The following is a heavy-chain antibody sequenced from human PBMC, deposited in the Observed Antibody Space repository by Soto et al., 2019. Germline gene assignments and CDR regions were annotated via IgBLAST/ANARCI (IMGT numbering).Heavy chain of an antibody. V-gene: IGHV1-69*12. CDR2: DIPIFGTA. CDR3: ARDDNFSGWFDP. Sequence: QVQLVQFGAEVKKPGSSVKVSCKASGGTFSGYAISCVRLAPGQGLEWMGGDIPIFGTANYAQKFQGRDTIAADESTSTAYMELSSLRSEDTAVYYCARDDNFSGWFDPWGQGTLVTVSS. CDR1: GGTFSGYA. D-gene: IGHD1-1*01. J-gene: IGHJ5*02.